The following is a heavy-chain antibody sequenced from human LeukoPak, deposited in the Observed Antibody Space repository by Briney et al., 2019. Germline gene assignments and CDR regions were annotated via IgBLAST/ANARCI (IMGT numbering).Heavy chain of an antibody. J-gene: IGHJ4*02. CDR2: TGLESVHT. D-gene: IGHD3-10*01. Sequence: GGSLRLSCAASRFTFTRHAMSWVRQAPGKGLEWVSTTGLESVHTLCADSVQGRFTVSRDNSRDTLDLQMDNLTVDDTAIYYCVRGDDIGKHPTRAYYFDIWGQGTLVSVSS. CDR1: RFTFTRHA. CDR3: VRGDDIGKHPTRAYYFDI. V-gene: IGHV3-23*01.